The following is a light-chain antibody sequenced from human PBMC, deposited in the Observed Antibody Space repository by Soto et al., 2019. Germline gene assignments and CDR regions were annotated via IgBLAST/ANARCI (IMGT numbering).Light chain of an antibody. CDR1: QSVSSSY. CDR3: QQRSNWIT. CDR2: DAS. V-gene: IGKV3-11*01. Sequence: EVVSTQSPGTLFLSTGERATLSCRASQSVSSSYLAWYQQKPGQAPRLLIYDASNRATGIPARFSGSGSGTDFTLTISSLEPEDFAVYYCQQRSNWITFGQGTRLEIK. J-gene: IGKJ5*01.